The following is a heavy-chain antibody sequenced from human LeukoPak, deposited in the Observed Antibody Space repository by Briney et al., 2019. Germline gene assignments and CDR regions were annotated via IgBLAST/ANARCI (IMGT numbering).Heavy chain of an antibody. Sequence: ASVKVSCKASGYTFTGYYMHWVRQAPGQGLEGIGWINPKYDGTNYAKKFRGRVNMTRDTSISTAYMERSRLRSDDTAVYYCASPGYSSSGNWFDPWGRGTLVTVSS. J-gene: IGHJ5*02. CDR1: GYTFTGYY. D-gene: IGHD6-13*01. V-gene: IGHV1-2*02. CDR3: ASPGYSSSGNWFDP. CDR2: INPKYDGT.